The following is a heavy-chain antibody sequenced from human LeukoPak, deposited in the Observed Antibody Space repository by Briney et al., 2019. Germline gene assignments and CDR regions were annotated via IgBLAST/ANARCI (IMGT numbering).Heavy chain of an antibody. CDR3: AKDPSEGGTSGWDDAFDI. Sequence: GSLRLSCXASGFTFSSYAMSWVRQAPGKGLEWVSAISGSGGSTYYADSVKGRFTISRDNSKNTLYLQMNSLRAEDTAVYYCAKDPSEGGTSGWDDAFDIWGQGTMVTVSS. D-gene: IGHD2-2*01. J-gene: IGHJ3*02. CDR1: GFTFSSYA. V-gene: IGHV3-23*01. CDR2: ISGSGGST.